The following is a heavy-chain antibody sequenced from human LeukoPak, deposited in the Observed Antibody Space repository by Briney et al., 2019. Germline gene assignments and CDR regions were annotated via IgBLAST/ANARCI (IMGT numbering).Heavy chain of an antibody. Sequence: ASVKVSCKASGYTFTSYGISWVRQAPGQGLEWMGWISAYNGNTNYAQKLQGRVTMTRNTSISTAYMELSSLRSEDTAVYYCARGYPTVTTYFYYYYYGMDVWGQGTTVTVSS. V-gene: IGHV1-18*01. CDR1: GYTFTSYG. D-gene: IGHD4-17*01. J-gene: IGHJ6*02. CDR3: ARGYPTVTTYFYYYYYGMDV. CDR2: ISAYNGNT.